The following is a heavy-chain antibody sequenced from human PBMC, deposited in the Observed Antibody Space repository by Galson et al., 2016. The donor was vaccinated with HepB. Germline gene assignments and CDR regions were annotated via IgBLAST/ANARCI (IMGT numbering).Heavy chain of an antibody. CDR3: ARDLGYSSGWGDY. J-gene: IGHJ4*02. CDR1: GFTFNLYA. D-gene: IGHD6-25*01. Sequence: LRLSCAASGFTFNLYAMHWVRQSPGRGLEWLAFISYDGTYKYYADSVRGRFTVSRDNSNHTLYLHMDSLRAEDTALYYCARDLGYSSGWGDYWGQGTLVTVSS. CDR2: ISYDGTYK. V-gene: IGHV3-30*03.